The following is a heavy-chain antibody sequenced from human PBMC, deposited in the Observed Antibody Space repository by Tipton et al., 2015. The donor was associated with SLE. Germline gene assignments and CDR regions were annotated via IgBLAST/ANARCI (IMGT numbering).Heavy chain of an antibody. CDR1: GGSIGSRPYY. Sequence: TLSLTCFVSGGSIGSRPYYWSWIRQPPGKGLEWIGHISYSGSTHYNSSLKSRVTMSLDASKNQFSLTVSSVTAADTAVYHCARLEDPFGIFGVPKGWFDPWGQGTLVTVSS. D-gene: IGHD3-3*02. J-gene: IGHJ5*02. CDR3: ARLEDPFGIFGVPKGWFDP. V-gene: IGHV4-61*01. CDR2: ISYSGST.